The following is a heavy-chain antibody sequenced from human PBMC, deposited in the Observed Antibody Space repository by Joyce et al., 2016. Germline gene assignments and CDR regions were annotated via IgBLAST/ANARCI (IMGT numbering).Heavy chain of an antibody. D-gene: IGHD6-13*01. Sequence: QVQLQQWGAGLLKPSETLYLTSGVHGASFSDFHWCWVRQPPGKGLEWIGELDHSGTIYYNPSLKSRVTISQDLSKNQFSLNLTSVTAADTAVYYCARVWGIVALRFYYGMDVWGQGTTVTVSS. V-gene: IGHV4-34*01. CDR2: LDHSGTI. CDR1: GASFSDFH. J-gene: IGHJ6*02. CDR3: ARVWGIVALRFYYGMDV.